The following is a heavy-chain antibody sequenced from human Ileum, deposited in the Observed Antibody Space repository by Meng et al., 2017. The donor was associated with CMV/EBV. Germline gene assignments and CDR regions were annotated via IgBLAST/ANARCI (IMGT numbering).Heavy chain of an antibody. CDR2: TYYRSKWFN. D-gene: IGHD6-13*01. J-gene: IGHJ4*02. CDR1: GDSVSSTTVT. Sequence: QVKLQQSGPGLVKTSQTLLLTCAISGDSVSSTTVTWNWIRQSPSRGLKWLGRTYYRSKWFNDYALSVRGRITINPDISKNQLSLQLNSVTPEDTAVYYCVRLTGNSWLDYWGRGTLVTVSS. CDR3: VRLTGNSWLDY. V-gene: IGHV6-1*01.